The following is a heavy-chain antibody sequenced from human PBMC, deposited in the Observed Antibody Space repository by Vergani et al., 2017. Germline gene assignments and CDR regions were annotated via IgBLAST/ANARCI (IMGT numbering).Heavy chain of an antibody. CDR3: AKANPRNSGYDYLYYYHAMDV. CDR2: IKNTGDST. J-gene: IGHJ6*02. Sequence: EVQLLQSEEAVVQPGGSLRLSCVASGFTFSSHAMSWVRQGHGQGLEWVSSIKNTGDSTHYADSVKGRFTISRDNSKNTLYLQMNSLRVEDTAVYYCAKANPRNSGYDYLYYYHAMDVWGQGTTVTVSS. D-gene: IGHD5-12*01. V-gene: IGHV3-23*01. CDR1: GFTFSSHA.